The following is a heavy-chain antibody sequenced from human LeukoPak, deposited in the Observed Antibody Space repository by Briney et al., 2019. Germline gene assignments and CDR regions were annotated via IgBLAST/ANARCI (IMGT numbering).Heavy chain of an antibody. V-gene: IGHV3-48*03. J-gene: IGHJ4*02. CDR1: GLTFSIYE. Sequence: GGSLRLSCAASGLTFSIYEMNWVRQAPGKGLEWLSYIGTSDDTVYYADSVKGRFTISRDNSKNSVFLQMKSLRGEDTARYYCARGLRFDYWGQGALVTVSS. CDR2: IGTSDDTV. CDR3: ARGLRFDY.